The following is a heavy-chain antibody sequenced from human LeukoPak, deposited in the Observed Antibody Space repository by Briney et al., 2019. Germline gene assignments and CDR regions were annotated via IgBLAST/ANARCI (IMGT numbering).Heavy chain of an antibody. CDR2: INPSGGST. CDR1: GYTFTSYY. CDR3: ARGPGGRSGYYPLEDYYYYQYMDV. J-gene: IGHJ6*03. Sequence: ASVKVSCKASGYTFTSYYMHWVRQAPGQGLEWMGIINPSGGSTSYAQKFQGRVTMTRDTSTSTVYMELSSLRSEDTAVYYCARGPGGRSGYYPLEDYYYYQYMDVWGKGTTVTVSS. V-gene: IGHV1-46*01. D-gene: IGHD3-22*01.